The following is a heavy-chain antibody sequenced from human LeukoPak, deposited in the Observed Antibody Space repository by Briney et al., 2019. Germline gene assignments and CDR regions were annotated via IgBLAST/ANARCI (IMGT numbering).Heavy chain of an antibody. Sequence: SETLSLTCTVSGVSISSYHWSWIRQPPVKGLEWIGYIYNSGSTNYNPSLKSRVTIVDTSKNQVSLKLSSVTAADTAVYYCARKDGDYWGQGILVTASS. CDR1: GVSISSYH. J-gene: IGHJ4*02. CDR2: IYNSGST. D-gene: IGHD2-15*01. CDR3: ARKDGDY. V-gene: IGHV4-59*01.